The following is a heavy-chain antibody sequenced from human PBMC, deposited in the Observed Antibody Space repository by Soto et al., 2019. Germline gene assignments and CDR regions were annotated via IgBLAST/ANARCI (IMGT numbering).Heavy chain of an antibody. CDR1: GYTFSNYG. D-gene: IGHD2-15*01. CDR2: IVHYNGNT. J-gene: IGHJ2*01. Sequence: QVQLVQSGPEVKKPGASVKVSCQASGYTFSNYGISWVRQARGQGLEWMGWIVHYNGNTDYAQNFQGRVTMTRDTSTNTAYMELRSLRSDDTALYYCARCYCSIGSCYTCWHFDLWGRGALLTVSS. V-gene: IGHV1-18*01. CDR3: ARCYCSIGSCYTCWHFDL.